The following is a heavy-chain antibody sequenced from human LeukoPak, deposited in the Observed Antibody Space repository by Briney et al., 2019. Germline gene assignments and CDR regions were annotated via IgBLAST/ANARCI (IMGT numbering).Heavy chain of an antibody. CDR3: ARGGGVLPDGSFDY. CDR1: GGTFSSYA. J-gene: IGHJ4*02. D-gene: IGHD2-15*01. Sequence: ASVKVSCKASGGTFSSYAISWVRQAPGQGLEWMGRIIPILGIANYAQKFQGGVTITADKSTSTAYMELSSLRSEDTAVYYCARGGGVLPDGSFDYWGQGTLVTVSS. V-gene: IGHV1-69*04. CDR2: IIPILGIA.